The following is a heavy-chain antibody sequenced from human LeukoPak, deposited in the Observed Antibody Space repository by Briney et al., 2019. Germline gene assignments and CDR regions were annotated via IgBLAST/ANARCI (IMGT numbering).Heavy chain of an antibody. Sequence: SETLSLTCTVSGYSISSGYYWGWIRQPPGEGLEWIGSIYHSGSTYYNPSLKSRVTISVDTSKNQFSLKLSSVTAADTAVYYCARALTMIVVFGYWGQGTLVTVSS. CDR3: ARALTMIVVFGY. CDR1: GYSISSGYY. V-gene: IGHV4-38-2*02. D-gene: IGHD3-22*01. CDR2: IYHSGST. J-gene: IGHJ4*02.